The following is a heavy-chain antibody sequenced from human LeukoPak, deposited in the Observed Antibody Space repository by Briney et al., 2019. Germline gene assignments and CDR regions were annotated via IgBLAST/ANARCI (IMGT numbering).Heavy chain of an antibody. CDR1: GGSFSGYY. CDR3: ARGDGITGTQGRLDY. D-gene: IGHD1-20*01. Sequence: PSETLSLPCAVYGGSFSGYYWSWIRQPPGKGLEWIGEINHSGSTNYNPSLKSRVTISVDTSKNQFSLKLSSVTAADTAVYYCARGDGITGTQGRLDYWGQGTLVTVSS. J-gene: IGHJ4*02. CDR2: INHSGST. V-gene: IGHV4-34*01.